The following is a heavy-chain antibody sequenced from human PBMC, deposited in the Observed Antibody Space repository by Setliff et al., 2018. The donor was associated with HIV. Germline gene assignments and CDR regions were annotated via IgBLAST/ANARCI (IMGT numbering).Heavy chain of an antibody. J-gene: IGHJ6*03. V-gene: IGHV4-39*07. CDR3: ARDGPLEGSYRYYYYYMDV. CDR1: GGSVSSPGYY. CDR2: VYNSGIT. D-gene: IGHD3-10*01. Sequence: SETLSLTCTVSGGSVSSPGYYWGWIRQPPGKGLEWIGSVYNSGITFKNPSLKSRVSISVDRSGNQFSLRLTSVTAADTAVYYCARDGPLEGSYRYYYYYMDVWGKGTTVTVSS.